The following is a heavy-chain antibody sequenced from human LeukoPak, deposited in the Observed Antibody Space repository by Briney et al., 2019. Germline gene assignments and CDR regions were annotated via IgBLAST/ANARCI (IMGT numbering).Heavy chain of an antibody. Sequence: GGSLRLSCAASGFTFSSYWMSWVRQAPGKGLEWVANIKQDGSEKYYVDSVKGRFTISRDNAKNSLYLQMNSLRAEDTAVYYCARRGVGVYYYYMDVWGKGTTVTVSS. CDR3: ARRGVGVYYYYMDV. CDR2: IKQDGSEK. CDR1: GFTFSSYW. J-gene: IGHJ6*03. D-gene: IGHD1-26*01. V-gene: IGHV3-7*01.